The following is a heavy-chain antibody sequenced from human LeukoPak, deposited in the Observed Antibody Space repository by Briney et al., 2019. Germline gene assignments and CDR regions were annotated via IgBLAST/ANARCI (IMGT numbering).Heavy chain of an antibody. CDR2: ISQDGGAK. J-gene: IGHJ4*02. Sequence: GGSLRLSCTASGFIFNDFWMSWVRQPPGEGLEWVANISQDGGAKNYVDSVKGRFTISRDNGKKSLYLQMKSLRAEETAVYYCVPHPIAATGNWGQGNLVTVSS. CDR1: GFIFNDFW. D-gene: IGHD6-13*01. V-gene: IGHV3-7*01. CDR3: VPHPIAATGN.